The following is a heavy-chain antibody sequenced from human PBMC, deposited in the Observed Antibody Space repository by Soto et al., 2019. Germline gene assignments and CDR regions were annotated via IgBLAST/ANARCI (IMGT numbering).Heavy chain of an antibody. J-gene: IGHJ4*02. CDR3: ARDQTGITTAGGGRIDH. CDR1: GFTFSTHA. D-gene: IGHD6-13*01. V-gene: IGHV3-30-3*01. Sequence: QVQLVESGGGVVQPGRSLRLSCAASGFTFSTHAMHWVRQAPGKGLECVAIVSFDGSNKYYADSVKGRITISRDNSKNTLYLQMSGLTPEDTAFYYCARDQTGITTAGGGRIDHWGQGTLVTVSS. CDR2: VSFDGSNK.